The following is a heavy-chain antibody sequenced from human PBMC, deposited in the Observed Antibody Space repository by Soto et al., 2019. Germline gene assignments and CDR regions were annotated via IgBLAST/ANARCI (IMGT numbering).Heavy chain of an antibody. CDR2: IIPIFGTA. CDR1: GGTFSSYA. Sequence: SVKVSCKASGGTFSSYAISWVRQAPGQGLEWMGGIIPIFGTANYAQKFQGRVTITADESTSTAYMELSSLRSEDTAVYYCARGYQLAPPNNWFDPWGQGTLVTVSS. D-gene: IGHD2-2*01. V-gene: IGHV1-69*13. CDR3: ARGYQLAPPNNWFDP. J-gene: IGHJ5*02.